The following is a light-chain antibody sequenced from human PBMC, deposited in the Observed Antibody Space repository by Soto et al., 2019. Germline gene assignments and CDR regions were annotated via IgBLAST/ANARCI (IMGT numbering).Light chain of an antibody. CDR1: QSVSSY. Sequence: EIVLSQSPATLSLSPGERVTLSCRASQSVSSYLAWYQQKPGQAPRLLIYGASTRATGIPVRFSGSGSGTDFTLTISRLEPEDFAVYYCQQYGSSPRTFGQGTKVDIK. CDR3: QQYGSSPRT. CDR2: GAS. J-gene: IGKJ1*01. V-gene: IGKV3-20*01.